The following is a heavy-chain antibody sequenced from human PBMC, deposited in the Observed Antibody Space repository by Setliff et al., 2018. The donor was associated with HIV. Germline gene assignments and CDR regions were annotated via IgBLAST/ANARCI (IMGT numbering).Heavy chain of an antibody. CDR3: XXXXXPDFRGWCY. CDR2: IKTDGSEK. D-gene: IGHD3-10*01. CDR1: XFTFSSDW. Sequence: LRLSXXASXFTFSSDWMXXXXQAPGKGPEWVANIKTDGSEKFYVDXXXXXFTXXRDNAKNSLYLXMNSXXAEDTAXXXXXXXXXPDFRGWCYWGQGTLVTVSS. J-gene: IGHJ4*02. V-gene: IGHV3-7*01.